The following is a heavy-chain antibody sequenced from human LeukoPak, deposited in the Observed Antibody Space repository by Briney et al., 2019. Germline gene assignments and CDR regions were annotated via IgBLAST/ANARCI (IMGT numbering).Heavy chain of an antibody. CDR1: GFPFSSSS. J-gene: IGHJ4*02. V-gene: IGHV3-21*01. CDR2: ISSSSTYI. Sequence: GGSLRLSCVASGFPFSSSSMHWVRQAPGKGLEWVSSISSSSTYIYYADSMKGRFTISRDNAKNSLYLQMNSLRAEDTAVYYCAAGASGWFGELLTSFDFGGQGTLVTVSS. D-gene: IGHD3-10*01. CDR3: AAGASGWFGELLTSFDF.